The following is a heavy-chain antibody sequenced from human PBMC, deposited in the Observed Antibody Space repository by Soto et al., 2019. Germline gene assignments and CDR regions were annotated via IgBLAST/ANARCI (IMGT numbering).Heavy chain of an antibody. J-gene: IGHJ4*02. Sequence: QVQLVQSGAEVKKPGSLVKVSCKASGGTFSSYAISWVRQAPGQGLEWMGGIIPIFGTANYAQKFQGRVTITADESTSTAYMELSSLRSEDTAVYYCARNPITMIVVVNWVFDYWGQGTLVTVSS. CDR1: GGTFSSYA. V-gene: IGHV1-69*01. D-gene: IGHD3-22*01. CDR3: ARNPITMIVVVNWVFDY. CDR2: IIPIFGTA.